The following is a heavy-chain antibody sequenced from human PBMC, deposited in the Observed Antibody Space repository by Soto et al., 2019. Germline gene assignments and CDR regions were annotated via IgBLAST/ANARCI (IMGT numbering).Heavy chain of an antibody. CDR3: ARSVWDGIGYSEPYYYYFGIDV. D-gene: IGHD3-22*01. CDR2: ISSSSSYI. V-gene: IGHV3-21*01. J-gene: IGHJ6*02. CDR1: GFTFSSYS. Sequence: PGGSLRLSCAASGFTFSSYSMNWVRQAPGKGLEWVSSISSSSSYIYYADSVKDRFTISRDNAKNSLYLQMTSLRAEDTAVYYCARSVWDGIGYSEPYYYYFGIDVWGQGTTVTVSS.